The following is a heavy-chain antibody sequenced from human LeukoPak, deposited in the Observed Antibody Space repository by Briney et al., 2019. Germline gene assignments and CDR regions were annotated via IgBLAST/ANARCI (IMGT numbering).Heavy chain of an antibody. CDR1: GFTFSNAW. Sequence: GSLRLSCAASGFTFSNAWMNWIRQPPGKGLEWIGYIYYSGSTNYNPSLKSRVTISVDTSKNQFSLKLSSVTAADTAVYYCARYENPFDYWGQGTLVTVSS. CDR2: IYYSGST. J-gene: IGHJ4*02. V-gene: IGHV4-59*01. D-gene: IGHD1-1*01. CDR3: ARYENPFDY.